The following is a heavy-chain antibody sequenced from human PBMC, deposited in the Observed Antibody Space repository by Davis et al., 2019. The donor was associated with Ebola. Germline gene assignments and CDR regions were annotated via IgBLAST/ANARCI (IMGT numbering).Heavy chain of an antibody. CDR1: GYTFTGYY. CDR2: INPNSGGT. CDR3: ARDLPLGYCSSTSCSYYYYYGMDV. Sequence: ASVKVSCKASGYTFTGYYMHWVRQAPGQGLEWMGWINPNSGGTNYAQKFQGRVTITRDTSISTAYMELSSLRAEDTAVYYCARDLPLGYCSSTSCSYYYYYGMDVWGQGTTVTVSS. D-gene: IGHD2-2*01. J-gene: IGHJ6*02. V-gene: IGHV1-2*02.